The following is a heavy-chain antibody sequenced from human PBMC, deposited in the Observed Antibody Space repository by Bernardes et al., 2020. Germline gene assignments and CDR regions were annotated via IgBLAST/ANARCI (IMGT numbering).Heavy chain of an antibody. V-gene: IGHV3-48*02. Sequence: GSLRLSCAASGFTFSSYSMNWVRQAPGKGLEWVSYISSSSSTIYYADSVKGRFTISRDNAKNSLYLQMNSLRDEDTAVYYCARDWSAITIFGVDAFDIWGQGTMVTVSS. J-gene: IGHJ3*02. D-gene: IGHD3-3*01. CDR3: ARDWSAITIFGVDAFDI. CDR1: GFTFSSYS. CDR2: ISSSSSTI.